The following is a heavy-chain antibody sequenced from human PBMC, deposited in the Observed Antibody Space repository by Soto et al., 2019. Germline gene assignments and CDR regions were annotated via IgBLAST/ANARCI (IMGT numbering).Heavy chain of an antibody. V-gene: IGHV3-21*01. CDR3: ARDGVKCRGGSCYSVYYYYYMDV. Sequence: GGSLRLSCAASGFTFSSYSMNWVRQAPGKGLEWVSSISSSSSYIYYADSVKGRFTISRDNAKNSLYLQMNSLRAEDTAVYYCARDGVKCRGGSCYSVYYYYYMDVWGKGTTVTVSS. J-gene: IGHJ6*03. CDR2: ISSSSSYI. CDR1: GFTFSSYS. D-gene: IGHD2-15*01.